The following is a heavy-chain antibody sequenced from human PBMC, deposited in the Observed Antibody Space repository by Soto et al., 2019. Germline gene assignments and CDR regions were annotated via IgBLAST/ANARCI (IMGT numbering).Heavy chain of an antibody. J-gene: IGHJ4*02. CDR2: ISGSGGST. V-gene: IGHV3-23*01. CDR3: AKDQWVLSKVTNPPPDYFDY. D-gene: IGHD1-26*01. CDR1: GFTFNSYA. Sequence: GGSLRLSCAASGFTFNSYAMSWVRQAPGKGLEWVSAISGSGGSTYYADSVKGRFTISRDNSKNTLYLQMNSLRAEDTAVYYCAKDQWVLSKVTNPPPDYFDYWGQGTLVTVSS.